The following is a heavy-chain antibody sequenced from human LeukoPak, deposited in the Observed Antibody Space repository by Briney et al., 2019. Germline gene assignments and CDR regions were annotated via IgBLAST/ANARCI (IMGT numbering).Heavy chain of an antibody. V-gene: IGHV1-8*01. CDR1: GYTFTSYD. J-gene: IGHJ6*03. Sequence: ASVKVSCKASGYTFTSYDINWVRQATGQGLEWMGWMNPNSGNTGYAQKFQGRVTMTRNTSISTAYMKLSSLRSEDTAVYYCARVVLDTAMVTDYYYYYYMDVWGKGTTVTISS. D-gene: IGHD5-18*01. CDR3: ARVVLDTAMVTDYYYYYYMDV. CDR2: MNPNSGNT.